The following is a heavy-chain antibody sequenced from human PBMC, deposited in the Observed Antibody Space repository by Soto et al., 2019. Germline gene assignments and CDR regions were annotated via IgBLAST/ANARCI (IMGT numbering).Heavy chain of an antibody. V-gene: IGHV3-21*01. CDR1: GFSFGSSC. CDR3: VKGDRRWDSLGFYYYSLDV. D-gene: IGHD3-10*01. Sequence: GGTLRLSCEGSGFSFGSSCMSWVRQPPGTGLERVASLSRLSCEIDYADSVKGRFTISRDDAERSLFLQMQSLRVEDTAVYYCVKGDRRWDSLGFYYYSLDVWGQGTAVTVSS. CDR2: LSRLSCEI. J-gene: IGHJ6*02.